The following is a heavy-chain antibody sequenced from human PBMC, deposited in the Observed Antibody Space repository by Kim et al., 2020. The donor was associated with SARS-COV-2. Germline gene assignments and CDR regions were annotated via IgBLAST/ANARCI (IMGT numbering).Heavy chain of an antibody. CDR2: IHYSGST. V-gene: IGHV4-39*01. D-gene: IGHD5-12*01. J-gene: IGHJ4*02. Sequence: SETLSLTCTVSSGSISSDAHNWAWIRQPPGKGLEWIASIHYSGSTSYNPSLESRITTSIDTSKNQFSLKLTSVTAADTAVYYCAGLAVVGWATNEYWGQGTLVTVYS. CDR3: AGLAVVGWATNEY. CDR1: SGSISSDAHN.